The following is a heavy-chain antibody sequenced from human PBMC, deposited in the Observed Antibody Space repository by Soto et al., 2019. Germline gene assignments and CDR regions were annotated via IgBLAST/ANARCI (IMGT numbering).Heavy chain of an antibody. D-gene: IGHD3-22*01. CDR3: ARAYYYDSSVYYRWFDP. V-gene: IGHV3-21*05. Sequence: GGSLRLSCAASGSTFSTYGRHWVRQDTGKGLEWISYISSSSNYIYYADSVKGRFTISRDDAKNSLYLQMNSLRAEDTAVYYCARAYYYDSSVYYRWFDPWGQGTLVTVSS. J-gene: IGHJ5*02. CDR1: GSTFSTYG. CDR2: ISSSSNYI.